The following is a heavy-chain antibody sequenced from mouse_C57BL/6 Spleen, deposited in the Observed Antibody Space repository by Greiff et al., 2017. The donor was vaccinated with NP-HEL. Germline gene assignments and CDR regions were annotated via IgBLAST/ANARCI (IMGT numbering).Heavy chain of an antibody. Sequence: QVQLQQPGAELVRPGSSVKLSCKASGYTFTSYWMHWVKQRPIQGLEWIGNIDPSDSETHYNQKFKDKATLTVDKSSSTAYMQLSSLTSEDSAVYYCASSGSSYDYFDYWGQGTTLTVSS. J-gene: IGHJ2*01. D-gene: IGHD1-1*01. CDR2: IDPSDSET. CDR1: GYTFTSYW. V-gene: IGHV1-52*01. CDR3: ASSGSSYDYFDY.